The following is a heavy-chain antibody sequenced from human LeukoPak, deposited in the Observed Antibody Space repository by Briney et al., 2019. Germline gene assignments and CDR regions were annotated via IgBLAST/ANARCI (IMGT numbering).Heavy chain of an antibody. CDR1: GASISTYY. J-gene: IGHJ4*02. Sequence: SETLSLTCTVSGASISTYYWNWIRQPPGKGLEWIGHIYDSGTTNYNPSLKSRVTISAVTSKNQFSLKLNSVTAADTAVYFCARRANWENYFDSWGQGTLVTVSS. CDR3: ARRANWENYFDS. CDR2: IYDSGTT. D-gene: IGHD7-27*01. V-gene: IGHV4-59*01.